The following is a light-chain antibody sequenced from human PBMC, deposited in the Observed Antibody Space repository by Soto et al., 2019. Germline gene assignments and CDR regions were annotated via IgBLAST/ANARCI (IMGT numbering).Light chain of an antibody. V-gene: IGKV1-39*01. CDR1: QIVTSY. CDR2: AAS. Sequence: DVQMTQSPSSLSASVGDSLTLTCRASQIVTSYLNWYQQKPGKAPKLLIYAASTLQSGVPSRFSGSGSGTEFTLTIISLQPEDFATYYCQQSYRFPKTFGRGTKVEVK. J-gene: IGKJ1*01. CDR3: QQSYRFPKT.